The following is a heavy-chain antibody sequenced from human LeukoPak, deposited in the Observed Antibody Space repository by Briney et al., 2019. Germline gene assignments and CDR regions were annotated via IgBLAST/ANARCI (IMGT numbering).Heavy chain of an antibody. V-gene: IGHV3-23*01. CDR2: ISGSGAST. Sequence: GGSLRLSCAASGFTFSSYAMSWVRQAPGKGLEWVSAISGSGASTYYADSVKGRFTISRDNSKNTLYLQMNSLRAEDTAVYYCAKIPYPMYSSGSPFDYWGQGTLATVSS. J-gene: IGHJ4*02. D-gene: IGHD6-19*01. CDR3: AKIPYPMYSSGSPFDY. CDR1: GFTFSSYA.